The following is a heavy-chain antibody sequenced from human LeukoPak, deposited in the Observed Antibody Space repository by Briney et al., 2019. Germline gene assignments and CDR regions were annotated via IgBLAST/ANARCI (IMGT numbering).Heavy chain of an antibody. J-gene: IGHJ4*02. CDR3: ARRLLWFGGVDY. Sequence: SETLSLTCTVSGGSISSSSYYWGWIRQPPGKGLEWIGEINHSGSTNYNPSLKSRVTISVDTSKNQFSLKLSSVTAADTAVYYCARRLLWFGGVDYWGQGTLVTVSS. V-gene: IGHV4-39*07. D-gene: IGHD3-10*01. CDR2: INHSGST. CDR1: GGSISSSSYY.